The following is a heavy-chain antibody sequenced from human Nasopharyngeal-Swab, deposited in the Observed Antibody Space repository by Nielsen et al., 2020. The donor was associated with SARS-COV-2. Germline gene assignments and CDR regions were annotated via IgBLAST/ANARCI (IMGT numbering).Heavy chain of an antibody. J-gene: IGHJ4*02. V-gene: IGHV3-7*03. CDR2: IKQDGSEK. Sequence: GEPLKISCAASGFTFSSYWMSWVRQAPGKGLEWVANIKQDGSEKYYVDSVKGRFTISRDNAKNSLYLQMNSLRAEDTAVYYCARSSRGPYYDFWSGSNYPDYWGQGTLVTVSS. CDR3: ARSSRGPYYDFWSGSNYPDY. D-gene: IGHD3-3*01. CDR1: GFTFSSYW.